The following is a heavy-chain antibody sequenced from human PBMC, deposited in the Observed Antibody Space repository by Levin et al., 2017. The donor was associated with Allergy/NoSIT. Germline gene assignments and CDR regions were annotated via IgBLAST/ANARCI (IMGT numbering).Heavy chain of an antibody. CDR2: ISYDGSNK. CDR3: AKEGGPGYSNPLVYYYYYGMDV. D-gene: IGHD4-11*01. CDR1: GFTFSSYG. Sequence: AGGSLRLSCAASGFTFSSYGMHWVRQAPGKGLEWVAVISYDGSNKYYADSVKGRFTISRDNSKNTLYLQMNSLRAEDTAVYYCAKEGGPGYSNPLVYYYYYGMDVWGQGTTVTVSS. J-gene: IGHJ6*02. V-gene: IGHV3-30*18.